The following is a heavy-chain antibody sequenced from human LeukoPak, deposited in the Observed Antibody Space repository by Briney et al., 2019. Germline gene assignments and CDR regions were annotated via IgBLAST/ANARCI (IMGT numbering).Heavy chain of an antibody. CDR2: ISSSSSTI. V-gene: IGHV3-48*01. CDR3: ARDRGGAYDFWSGYYTGYFDY. Sequence: GGSLRLSCAASGFTFSSYSMNWVRQAPGKGLEWVSYISSSSSTIYYADSVKGRFTISRDNAKNSLYLQMNSLRAEDTAVYYCARDRGGAYDFWSGYYTGYFDYWGQGTLVPVSS. CDR1: GFTFSSYS. D-gene: IGHD3-3*01. J-gene: IGHJ4*02.